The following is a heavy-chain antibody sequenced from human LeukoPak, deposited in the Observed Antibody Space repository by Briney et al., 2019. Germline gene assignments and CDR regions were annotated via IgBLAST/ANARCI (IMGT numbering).Heavy chain of an antibody. CDR2: INTNSGGT. J-gene: IGHJ4*02. CDR3: VRDYSTSCWDN. D-gene: IGHD6-13*01. V-gene: IGHV1-2*02. CDR1: GYTFSIHH. Sequence: ASVKVSCKASGYTFSIHHIQWVRQAPGQGLEWMGWINTNSGGTTYSQNFQGRITMTRDPSITTVYMELSSLRSDDTAVYYCVRDYSTSCWDNWGQGTLVTVSS.